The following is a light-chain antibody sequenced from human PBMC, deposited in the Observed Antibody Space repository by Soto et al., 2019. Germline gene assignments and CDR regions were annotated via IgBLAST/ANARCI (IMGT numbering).Light chain of an antibody. Sequence: EIVLTQSPGTLSLSPGERATLSCRASQSVSSSYLAWYQQKPGQAPRLLIYGASSRATGIPDRFSGSGSGKDFTLTISRLEPEDCAVYYCQQYGSSPPFTFGPGTKVDIK. CDR3: QQYGSSPPFT. V-gene: IGKV3-20*01. CDR2: GAS. J-gene: IGKJ3*01. CDR1: QSVSSSY.